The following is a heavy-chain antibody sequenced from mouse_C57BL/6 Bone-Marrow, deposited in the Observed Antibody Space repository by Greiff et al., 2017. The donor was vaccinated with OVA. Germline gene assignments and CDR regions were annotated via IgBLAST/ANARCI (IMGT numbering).Heavy chain of an antibody. CDR2: IIPNYGTT. V-gene: IGHV1-39*01. CDR3: ARDAYSNYVAY. Sequence: VQLKQSGPELVKPGASVKISCKASGYSFTDYNMNWVKQSNGTSLEWIGVIIPNYGTTSYNQKVKGKATLTVDQSSITAYLQLNSLTSEDSAVYYCARDAYSNYVAYWGQGTLVTVSA. J-gene: IGHJ3*01. D-gene: IGHD2-5*01. CDR1: GYSFTDYN.